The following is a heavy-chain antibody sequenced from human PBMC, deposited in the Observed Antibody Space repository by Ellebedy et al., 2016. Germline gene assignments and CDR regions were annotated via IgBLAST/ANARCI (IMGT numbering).Heavy chain of an antibody. Sequence: ASVKVSCKASGYTFTSYHINWVRLTTGQGLEWMGWMSPNSGDTGYSQKFQGRVTMTRDTSIGTAYMELSSLISEDTAVYYCARGIAAGVDYWGQGTLVTVSS. V-gene: IGHV1-8*01. J-gene: IGHJ4*02. CDR3: ARGIAAGVDY. CDR1: GYTFTSYH. CDR2: MSPNSGDT. D-gene: IGHD6-13*01.